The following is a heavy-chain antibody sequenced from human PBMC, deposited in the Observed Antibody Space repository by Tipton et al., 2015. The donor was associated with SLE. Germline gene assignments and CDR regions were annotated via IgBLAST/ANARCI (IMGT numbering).Heavy chain of an antibody. Sequence: LRLSCTVSGGSISSGSYYWSWIRQPAGKGLEWIGRIYTSGSTNYNPSLKSRVTISVDTSKNQFSLKLSSVTAADTAVYYCASARFLEWLPYFDYWGQGTLVTVSS. D-gene: IGHD3-3*01. CDR3: ASARFLEWLPYFDY. CDR2: IYTSGST. CDR1: GGSISSGSYY. V-gene: IGHV4-61*02. J-gene: IGHJ4*02.